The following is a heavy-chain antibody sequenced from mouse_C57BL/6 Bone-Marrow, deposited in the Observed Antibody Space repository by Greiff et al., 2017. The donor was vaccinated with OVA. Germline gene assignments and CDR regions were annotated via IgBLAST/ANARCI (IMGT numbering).Heavy chain of an antibody. CDR3: AIATYYYGSQVHYFDY. D-gene: IGHD1-1*01. CDR2: ISDGGSYT. Sequence: EVHLVESGGGLVKPGGSLKLSCAASGFTFSSYAMSWVRQTPEKRLEWVATISDGGSYTYYPDNVKGRFTLSRDNAKNNLYLQMIHLKSEDTAMYYCAIATYYYGSQVHYFDYWGQGTTLTVSS. V-gene: IGHV5-4*01. J-gene: IGHJ2*01. CDR1: GFTFSSYA.